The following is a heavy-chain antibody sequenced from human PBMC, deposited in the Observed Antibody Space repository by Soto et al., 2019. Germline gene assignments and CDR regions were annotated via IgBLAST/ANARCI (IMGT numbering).Heavy chain of an antibody. Sequence: PSETLSLTCIVSGGSMSSYYWSWVRQPPGKGLEWIGSVYYSGSSNYNPSLKSRVTISVDTSKNQFSLKLTSVNAADTAIYYCARDITLNPWGQGTLVTVSS. V-gene: IGHV4-59*01. CDR3: ARDITLNP. CDR2: VYYSGSS. CDR1: GGSMSSYY. J-gene: IGHJ5*02. D-gene: IGHD3-22*01.